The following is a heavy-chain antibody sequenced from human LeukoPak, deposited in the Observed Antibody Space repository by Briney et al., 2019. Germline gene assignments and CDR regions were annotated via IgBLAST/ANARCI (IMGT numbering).Heavy chain of an antibody. Sequence: SETLSLTCTVSGGSISISNYYWGWIRQPPGRGLEWIVSISYSGTYYNPSLKSRLTISVDPSKNHFSLNLRSVTAADTAVYYCARRTSNPVGAIDYWGQGTLVTVSS. J-gene: IGHJ4*02. CDR2: ISYSGT. V-gene: IGHV4-39*01. CDR1: GGSISISNYY. D-gene: IGHD1-26*01. CDR3: ARRTSNPVGAIDY.